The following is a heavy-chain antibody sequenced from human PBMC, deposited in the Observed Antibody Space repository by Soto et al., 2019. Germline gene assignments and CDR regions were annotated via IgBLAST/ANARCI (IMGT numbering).Heavy chain of an antibody. CDR3: ARDLFSIFGDSYYYYYMDV. CDR1: GYTFTSYA. D-gene: IGHD3-3*01. CDR2: INAGNGNT. V-gene: IGHV1-3*01. Sequence: ASVKVSCKASGYTFTSYAMHWVRQAPGQRLEWMGWINAGNGNTKYSQKFQGRVTITRDTSASTAYMELSSLRSEDTAVYYCARDLFSIFGDSYYYYYMDVWGKGTTVTVS. J-gene: IGHJ6*03.